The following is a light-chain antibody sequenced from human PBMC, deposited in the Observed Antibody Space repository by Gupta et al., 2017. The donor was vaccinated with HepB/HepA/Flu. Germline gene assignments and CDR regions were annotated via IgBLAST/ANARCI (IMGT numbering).Light chain of an antibody. CDR1: QSVSSY. CDR3: QLRSNWPPWT. CDR2: DAS. J-gene: IGKJ1*01. Sequence: EIVLTQSPATLSLSPGERATLSCRASQSVSSYLAWYQQKPGQAPRLLIYDASNRATGIPARFSGSEYGTDLTLTISSREPEDFAVYYCQLRSNWPPWTFGQGTKVEIK. V-gene: IGKV3-11*01.